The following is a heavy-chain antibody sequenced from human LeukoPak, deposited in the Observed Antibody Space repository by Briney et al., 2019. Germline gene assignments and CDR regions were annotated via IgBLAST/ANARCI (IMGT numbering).Heavy chain of an antibody. CDR2: INPNSGGT. CDR1: GYTFTGYY. V-gene: IGHV1-2*02. J-gene: IGHJ4*02. Sequence: ASVKVSCKASGYTFTGYYMHWVRQAPGQGLEWMGWINPNSGGTNYAQKFQGRVTMTRDTSISTAYMELSRLRSDDTAVYYCARDYGHCSSTSCHTPLDYWGQGTLVTVSS. CDR3: ARDYGHCSSTSCHTPLDY. D-gene: IGHD2-2*01.